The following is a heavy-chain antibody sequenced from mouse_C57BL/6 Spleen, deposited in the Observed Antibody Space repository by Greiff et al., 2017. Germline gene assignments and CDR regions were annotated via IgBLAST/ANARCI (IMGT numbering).Heavy chain of an antibody. D-gene: IGHD1-1*01. J-gene: IGHJ2*01. Sequence: EVQLQQSGPELVKPGASVKMSCKASGYTFTDYNMHWVKQSHGKSLEWIGYINPNNGGTSYNQKFKGKATLTVNKSATPAYMELRSLTSEDSAVYYCARSAVVAPDYWGQGTTLTVSS. V-gene: IGHV1-22*01. CDR3: ARSAVVAPDY. CDR2: INPNNGGT. CDR1: GYTFTDYN.